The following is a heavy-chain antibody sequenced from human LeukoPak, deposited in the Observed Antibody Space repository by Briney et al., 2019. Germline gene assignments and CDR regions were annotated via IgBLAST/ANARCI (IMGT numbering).Heavy chain of an antibody. CDR2: INTNTGNP. CDR1: GYTFTSYA. J-gene: IGHJ6*02. CDR3: ARVLYSSSWPYYYGMDV. Sequence: GASVKVSCKASGYTFTSYAMNWVRQAPGQGLEWMGRINTNTGNPTYAQGFTGRFVFSLDTSVSTTYLQISSLKAEDTAVYYCARVLYSSSWPYYYGMDVWGQGTTVTVSS. V-gene: IGHV7-4-1*02. D-gene: IGHD6-13*01.